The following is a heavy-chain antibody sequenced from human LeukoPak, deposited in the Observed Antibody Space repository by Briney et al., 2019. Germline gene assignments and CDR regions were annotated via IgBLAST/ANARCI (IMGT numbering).Heavy chain of an antibody. CDR1: GGSISSYY. Sequence: TSETLSLTCTVSGGSISSYYWSWIRQPPGKGLEWIGYIYYSGSTNYNPSLKSRVTISVDTSKNQFSLKLSSVTAADTAVYHCARRHYYHDSSGYLHDAFDIWGQGTMVTVSS. V-gene: IGHV4-59*08. D-gene: IGHD3-22*01. CDR3: ARRHYYHDSSGYLHDAFDI. CDR2: IYYSGST. J-gene: IGHJ3*02.